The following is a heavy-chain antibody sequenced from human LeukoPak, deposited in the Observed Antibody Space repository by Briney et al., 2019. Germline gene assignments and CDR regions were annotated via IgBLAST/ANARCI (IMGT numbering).Heavy chain of an antibody. D-gene: IGHD3-9*01. CDR1: GGSISSYY. V-gene: IGHV4-59*01. Sequence: SETLTLTCTASGGSISSYYWSWLRQPPGKGLEWIGDIYYSGSTNYNPSLKSRVTISVDTSKSQFSLKLSSVTAADTAVYYCARDLVSYDILTGYYYYMDVWGKGTTVTISS. J-gene: IGHJ6*03. CDR3: ARDLVSYDILTGYYYYMDV. CDR2: IYYSGST.